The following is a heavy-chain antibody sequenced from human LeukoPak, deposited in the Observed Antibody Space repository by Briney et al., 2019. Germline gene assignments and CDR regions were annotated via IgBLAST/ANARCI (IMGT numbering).Heavy chain of an antibody. V-gene: IGHV4-59*12. CDR1: GGSISNYY. CDR3: ARAVDDFYYYMDV. Sequence: SETLSLTCTVSGGSISNYYWSWIRQPTGKGLEWIGYIYNSGSTNDNPSLKSTIYNPSLKSRVTISVDTSKNQFSLKLRSVTAADTAVYFCARAVDDFYYYMDVWGKGTTVTVSS. J-gene: IGHJ6*03. D-gene: IGHD6-19*01. CDR2: IYNSGST.